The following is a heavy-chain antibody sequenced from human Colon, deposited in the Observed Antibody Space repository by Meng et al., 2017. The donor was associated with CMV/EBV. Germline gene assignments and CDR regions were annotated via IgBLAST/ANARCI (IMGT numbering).Heavy chain of an antibody. D-gene: IGHD6-6*01. J-gene: IGHJ4*02. CDR1: GFTFSSYA. Sequence: GGSLRLSCAASGFTFSSYAMSWIRQAPGKGQEWVSQISGSGGIIYYADSVKGRFTISRDDAKNSLYLQMNSLRVEDTAVYYCARARVHSSASDFDYWGRGTLVTVSS. CDR3: ARARVHSSASDFDY. V-gene: IGHV3-11*04. CDR2: ISGSGGII.